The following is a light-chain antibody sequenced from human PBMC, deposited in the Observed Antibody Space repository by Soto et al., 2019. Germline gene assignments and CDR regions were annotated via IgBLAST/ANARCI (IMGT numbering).Light chain of an antibody. J-gene: IGLJ1*01. CDR3: SSFTTNDFYV. V-gene: IGLV2-14*01. CDR2: GVT. Sequence: QSVLTQPASVSGSPGQSITISCTGTGSDIGAYNYVSWYQQHPGKAPKLIIHGVTHRPSGVSTRFSASKSAYTASLTISGLQAEDEADYYCSSFTTNDFYVFGPGTKLTVL. CDR1: GSDIGAYNY.